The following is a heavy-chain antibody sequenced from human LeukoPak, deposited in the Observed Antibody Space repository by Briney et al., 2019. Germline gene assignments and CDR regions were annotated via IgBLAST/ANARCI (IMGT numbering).Heavy chain of an antibody. CDR2: INPNSGGT. CDR3: ARPLRSQMGIDI. V-gene: IGHV1-2*02. J-gene: IGHJ3*02. CDR1: GYTFTGYY. Sequence: ASVKVSCKASGYTFTGYYMHWVRQAPGQGLEWMGWINPNSGGTNYAQKFQGRVTMTRDTSISTAYMELSSLRSEDTAMYYCARPLRSQMGIDIWGQGTMVTVSS. D-gene: IGHD5-24*01.